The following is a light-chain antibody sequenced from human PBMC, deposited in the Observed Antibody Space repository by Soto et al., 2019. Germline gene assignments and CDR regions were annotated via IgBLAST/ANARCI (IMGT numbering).Light chain of an antibody. J-gene: IGKJ5*01. Sequence: IVMTQYPATRSLSPGERATLSCRASQSVSSKLAWYQQKPGQAPRLLISGASTRATGIPARFSGSGSGTEFTLTISSLQSADFAFYYCQQYTNWPTITFGQGTRLEIK. CDR1: QSVSSK. CDR2: GAS. CDR3: QQYTNWPTIT. V-gene: IGKV3-15*01.